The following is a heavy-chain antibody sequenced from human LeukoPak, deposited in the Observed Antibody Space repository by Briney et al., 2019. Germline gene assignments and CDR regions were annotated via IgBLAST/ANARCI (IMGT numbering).Heavy chain of an antibody. D-gene: IGHD6-6*01. J-gene: IGHJ4*02. Sequence: SETLSLTCTVSGGFISSYYWSWIRQPAGKGLEWIGRIYTSGSTNYNPSLKSRVTMSVNTSKNQFSLKLSSVTAADTAVYYCARGIFRPQSIDYWGQGTLVTVSS. CDR1: GGFISSYY. V-gene: IGHV4-4*07. CDR2: IYTSGST. CDR3: ARGIFRPQSIDY.